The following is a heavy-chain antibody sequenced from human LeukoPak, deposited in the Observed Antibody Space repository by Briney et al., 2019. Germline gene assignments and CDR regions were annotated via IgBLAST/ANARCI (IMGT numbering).Heavy chain of an antibody. CDR3: ARETRAVGGNLDY. V-gene: IGHV4-59*01. Sequence: SETLSLTCTVSGGSISSYYWSWIRQPPGKGLEWIGYIYYSGSTNYNPSLKSRVTISVDTSKNQFSLKLSSVTAADTAVYYCARETRAVGGNLDYWGQGTLVTVSS. D-gene: IGHD6-19*01. J-gene: IGHJ4*02. CDR2: IYYSGST. CDR1: GGSISSYY.